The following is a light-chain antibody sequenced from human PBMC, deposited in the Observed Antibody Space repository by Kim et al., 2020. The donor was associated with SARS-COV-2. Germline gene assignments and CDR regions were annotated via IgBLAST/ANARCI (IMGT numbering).Light chain of an antibody. CDR1: SSLVGNYNY. Sequence: QSALTQPASVSGSLGQSITISCTGTSSLVGNYNYVSWYQQHPDKAPKLIIYDVSYRPSGVSTRFSGSKSGNTASLTIPGLQAADEADYYCTSYTGADTVVFGGGTQLTVL. V-gene: IGLV2-14*03. CDR3: TSYTGADTVV. CDR2: DVS. J-gene: IGLJ2*01.